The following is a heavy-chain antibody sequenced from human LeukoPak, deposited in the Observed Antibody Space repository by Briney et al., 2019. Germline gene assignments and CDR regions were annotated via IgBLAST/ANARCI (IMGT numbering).Heavy chain of an antibody. V-gene: IGHV5-51*01. J-gene: IGHJ4*02. D-gene: IGHD5-12*01. CDR2: IYPGDSDT. Sequence: GESLKISCKGSGYSFTSYWIGWVRQMPGKGLEWMGIIYPGDSDTRYSPSSQGQVTISADKSISTAYLQWSSLKASDTAMYYCASTLGYSGYDLAYWGQGTLVTVSS. CDR1: GYSFTSYW. CDR3: ASTLGYSGYDLAY.